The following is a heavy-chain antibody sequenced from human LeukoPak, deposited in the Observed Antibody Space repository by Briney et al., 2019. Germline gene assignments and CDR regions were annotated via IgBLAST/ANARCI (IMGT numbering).Heavy chain of an antibody. J-gene: IGHJ5*02. V-gene: IGHV4-59*01. CDR3: ARDRAPVTMLSGHPGGFDP. D-gene: IGHD3-16*01. CDR2: ISYNGYT. Sequence: KPSETLSLTCTVSGGSISNYFWSWVRQPPGKGLEWIGYISYNGYTNYNPSLKSRVTMSVDTSENQFSLRLNSVTAADTAVYYCARDRAPVTMLSGHPGGFDPWGQGTLVTVSS. CDR1: GGSISNYF.